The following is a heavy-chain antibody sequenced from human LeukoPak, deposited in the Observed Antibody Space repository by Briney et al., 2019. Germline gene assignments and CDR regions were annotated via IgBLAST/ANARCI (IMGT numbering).Heavy chain of an antibody. V-gene: IGHV3-20*04. CDR2: INWNGGST. D-gene: IGHD3-3*01. CDR1: GFTFDDYG. CDR3: ARDRNTDFWSGYYTNYCDY. Sequence: TGGSLRLSCAASGFTFDDYGMSGVRQAPGKGLEWVSGINWNGGSTGYADSVKGRFTISRDNAKNSLYLQMNSLRAEDTAVYYCARDRNTDFWSGYYTNYCDYWGQGTLVTVSS. J-gene: IGHJ4*02.